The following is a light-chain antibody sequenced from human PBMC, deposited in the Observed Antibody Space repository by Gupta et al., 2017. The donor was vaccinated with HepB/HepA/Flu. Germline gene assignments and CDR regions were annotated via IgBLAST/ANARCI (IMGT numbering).Light chain of an antibody. CDR1: SSNIGSNS. CDR2: TNI. CDR3: AAWDDTLKTVL. V-gene: IGLV1-44*01. J-gene: IGLJ2*01. Sequence: QSVLTHPPSASGTPGQRVTISCPGGSSNIGSNSVHWYQQLPGTAPRLLIYTNIQRPSGVPDRFSGSKSGTSSSLAISGLQSEDEADYYCAAWDDTLKTVLIGGGTKLTVL.